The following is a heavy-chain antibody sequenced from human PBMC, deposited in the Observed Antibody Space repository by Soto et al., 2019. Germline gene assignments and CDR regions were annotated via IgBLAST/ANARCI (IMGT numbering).Heavy chain of an antibody. CDR1: GYTFTSYD. CDR3: ARTLYGDNVDY. CDR2: MNPNSGNT. V-gene: IGHV1-8*01. J-gene: IGHJ4*02. D-gene: IGHD4-17*01. Sequence: QVQLVQSGAEVKKPGASVKVSCKASGYTFTSYDINCVRQATGQGLEWMGWMNPNSGNTGYAQKFQGGVTMPRNTSISTAYMELSSMRSEGTAVYYCARTLYGDNVDYWGQGTLVTVSS.